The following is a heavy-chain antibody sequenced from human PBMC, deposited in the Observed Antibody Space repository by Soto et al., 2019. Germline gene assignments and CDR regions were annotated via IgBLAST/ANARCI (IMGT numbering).Heavy chain of an antibody. CDR2: IYVSGNI. J-gene: IGHJ4*02. V-gene: IGHV4-59*08. Sequence: SETLSLTCTVSGGSISGSYWSWIRQPPGKGLECLAYIYVSGNINYNPSLKRRVSISLDTSKNQFSLQLTSVTAEDTAVYYCARTARLFDYWGQGSLVTVSS. CDR3: ARTARLFDY. CDR1: GGSISGSY.